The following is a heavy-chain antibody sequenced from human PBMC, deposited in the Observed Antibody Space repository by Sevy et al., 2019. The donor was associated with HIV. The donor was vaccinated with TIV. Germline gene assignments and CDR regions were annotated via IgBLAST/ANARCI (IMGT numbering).Heavy chain of an antibody. CDR3: AKSLGNSGWSEYFQH. V-gene: IGHV3-23*01. J-gene: IGHJ1*01. CDR1: GFTFSSYA. D-gene: IGHD6-19*01. Sequence: GGSLRLSCAASGFTFSSYAMSWVRQAPGKGLEWVSAISGSGGSTYYADSVKGRFTISRDNSKNTLYLQMNSLRAEDTAVYYCAKSLGNSGWSEYFQHWGQGTLVTVSS. CDR2: ISGSGGST.